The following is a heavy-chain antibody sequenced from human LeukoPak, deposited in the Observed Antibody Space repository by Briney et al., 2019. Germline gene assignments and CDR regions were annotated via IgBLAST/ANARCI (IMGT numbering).Heavy chain of an antibody. CDR3: ARDLGDGGNVLY. D-gene: IGHD4-23*01. V-gene: IGHV1-18*01. CDR1: GYTFTSYG. J-gene: IGHJ4*02. CDR2: ISAYNGNT. Sequence: ASVKVSCKASGYTFTSYGISWVRQAPGQGLEWMGWISAYNGNTNYAENLQGRVTMTTDTSTSTAHMELRSLRSDDTAVYYCARDLGDGGNVLYWGQGTLVTVSS.